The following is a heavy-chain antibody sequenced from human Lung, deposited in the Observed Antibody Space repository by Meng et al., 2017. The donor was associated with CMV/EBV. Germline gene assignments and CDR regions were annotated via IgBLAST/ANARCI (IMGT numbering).Heavy chain of an antibody. Sequence: SXXVSXKASGYTFTSYDINWVRQATGQGLEWMGWMNPNSGNTGYAQKFQGRVTITRNTSISTAYMELSSLRSEDTAVYYCARVYTCRDDFWRNCYYYGMDVWGQGTXVT. J-gene: IGHJ6*02. CDR2: MNPNSGNT. CDR3: ARVYTCRDDFWRNCYYYGMDV. D-gene: IGHD3-3*01. V-gene: IGHV1-8*03. CDR1: GYTFTSYD.